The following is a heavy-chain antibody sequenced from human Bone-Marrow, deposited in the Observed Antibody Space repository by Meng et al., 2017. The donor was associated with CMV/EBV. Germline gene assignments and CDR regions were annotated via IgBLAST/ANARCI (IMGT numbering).Heavy chain of an antibody. CDR3: APGFRSWSGSYSS. D-gene: IGHD1-26*01. CDR2: IYYSGST. Sequence: QVQLQESGPGLVKPSQTLSLTCTVSGGSISSGDYYWSWIRHPPGKGLEWIGYIYYSGSTYYNPSLKSRVTISVDTSKNQFSLKLSSVTATDTAVYYCAPGFRSWSGSYSSWGQGTLVTVSS. J-gene: IGHJ4*02. V-gene: IGHV4-30-4*08. CDR1: GGSISSGDYY.